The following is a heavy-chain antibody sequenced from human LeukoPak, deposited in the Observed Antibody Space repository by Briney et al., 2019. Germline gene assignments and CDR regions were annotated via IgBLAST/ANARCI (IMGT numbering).Heavy chain of an antibody. D-gene: IGHD1-26*01. CDR2: INWNGGST. J-gene: IGHJ4*02. CDR3: ARMLARYSGSYFWVFDY. CDR1: GLTFRTYA. Sequence: PGGSLRLSCAASGLTFRTYAMSWVRQAPGKGLEWVSGINWNGGSTGYADSVKGRFTISRDNAKNSLYLQMNSLRAEDTALYYCARMLARYSGSYFWVFDYWGQGTLVTVSS. V-gene: IGHV3-20*04.